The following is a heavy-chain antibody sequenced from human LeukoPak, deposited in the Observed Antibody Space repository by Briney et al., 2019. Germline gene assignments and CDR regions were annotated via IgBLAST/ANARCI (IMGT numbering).Heavy chain of an antibody. V-gene: IGHV4-59*01. CDR2: IYYSGST. CDR1: GGSISSYY. J-gene: IGHJ4*02. D-gene: IGHD3-10*01. CDR3: ARSITFGEPSDY. Sequence: SETLSLTCTVSGGSISSYYWSWIRQPPGKGLEWIGYIYYSGSTNYNPSLKSRVTISVDTSKNQFSLKLSSVTAADTAVYYCARSITFGEPSDYWGQGTLVTVSS.